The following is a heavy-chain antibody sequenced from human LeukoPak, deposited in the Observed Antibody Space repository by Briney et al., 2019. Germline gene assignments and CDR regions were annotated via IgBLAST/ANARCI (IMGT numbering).Heavy chain of an antibody. CDR1: GFTLSDYA. CDR3: AKGGDGYNYYFDY. Sequence: PGGSLRLPCTASGFTLSDYAMSWVRQAPGKGLEWVSGISGSGGSIRYADSVKGRFIISRDNSKNTLYLQMNSLRAEDTAVYYCAKGGDGYNYYFDYWGQETLVTVSS. CDR2: ISGSGGSI. J-gene: IGHJ4*02. D-gene: IGHD5-24*01. V-gene: IGHV3-23*01.